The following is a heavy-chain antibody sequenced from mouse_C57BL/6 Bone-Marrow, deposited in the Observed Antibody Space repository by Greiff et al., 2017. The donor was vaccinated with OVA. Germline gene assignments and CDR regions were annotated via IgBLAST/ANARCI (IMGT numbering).Heavy chain of an antibody. D-gene: IGHD2-5*01. Sequence: VQLQQSGPGLVQPSQSLSITCTVSGFSLTSYGVHWVRQSPGKGPEWLGVIWSGGSTDYNAAFISRLSISKDNSKSQVFFKMNSLQADDTAIYYCARGDYSNYVGYFDVWGTGTTVTVSS. CDR1: GFSLTSYG. V-gene: IGHV2-2*01. CDR3: ARGDYSNYVGYFDV. CDR2: IWSGGST. J-gene: IGHJ1*03.